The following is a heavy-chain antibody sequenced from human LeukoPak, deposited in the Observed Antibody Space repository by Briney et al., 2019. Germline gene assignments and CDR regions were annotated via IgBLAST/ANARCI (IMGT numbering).Heavy chain of an antibody. J-gene: IGHJ3*02. D-gene: IGHD3-22*01. CDR2: ISGSGGST. CDR1: GFTFSSYA. V-gene: IGHV3-23*01. CDR3: AKEAYYYDSSGYYYANAFDI. Sequence: GGSLRLSCAASGFTFSSYAMSWVRRAPGKGLEWVSAISGSGGSTYYADSVKGRFTISRDNSKNTLYLQMNSLRAEDTAVYYCAKEAYYYDSSGYYYANAFDIWGQGTMVTVSS.